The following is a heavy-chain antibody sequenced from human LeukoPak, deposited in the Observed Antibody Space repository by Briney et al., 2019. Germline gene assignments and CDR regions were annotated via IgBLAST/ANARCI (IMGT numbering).Heavy chain of an antibody. V-gene: IGHV3-23*01. J-gene: IGHJ6*03. CDR1: GFTFSDYA. CDR3: AKDRTRMGYYYYYMDV. D-gene: IGHD3-16*01. Sequence: PGGSLRLSCAASGFTFSDYAMTWVRQAPGKGLEWVSAISGGGGSTYYADSVKGRFTISRDNSKNTLYLQMNSLRVEDTAVYYCAKDRTRMGYYYYYMDVWGKGTTVTVSS. CDR2: ISGGGGST.